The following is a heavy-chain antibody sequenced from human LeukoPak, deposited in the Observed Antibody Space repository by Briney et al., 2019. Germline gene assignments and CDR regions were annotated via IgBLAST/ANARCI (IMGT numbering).Heavy chain of an antibody. J-gene: IGHJ3*02. D-gene: IGHD3-3*01. CDR1: RFTFSSYG. CDR2: ISYDGSNK. CDR3: ARESGLYYDFWSGYYHDAFDI. V-gene: IGHV3-30*03. Sequence: PGRSLRLSCAASRFTFSSYGMHWVRQAPGKGLEWVAVISYDGSNKYYADSVKGPFTISRDNSKNTLYLQMNSLRAEDTAVYYCARESGLYYDFWSGYYHDAFDIWGQGTMVTVSS.